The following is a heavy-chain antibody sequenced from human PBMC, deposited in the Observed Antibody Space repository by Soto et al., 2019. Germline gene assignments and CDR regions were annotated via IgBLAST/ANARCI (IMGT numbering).Heavy chain of an antibody. J-gene: IGHJ5*02. CDR1: CISLSTRDFF. CDR2: IDHSGSN. CDR3: VRSLAGYCSVSDRYSGGHHLDA. D-gene: IGHD2-15*01. Sequence: QVHLQESGPGLVKSLQTLSLSCNVSCISLSTRDFFWNWGRQSPGTGVVWIGFIDHSGSNVSNPSLRSRLSIVLDTPKNQFSLRLTSVTAADTAVYSCVRSLAGYCSVSDRYSGGHHLDAWGPGTVVTVSS. V-gene: IGHV4-30-4*01.